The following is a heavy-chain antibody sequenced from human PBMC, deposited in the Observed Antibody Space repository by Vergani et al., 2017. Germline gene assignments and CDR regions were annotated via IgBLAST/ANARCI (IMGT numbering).Heavy chain of an antibody. D-gene: IGHD2-2*01. J-gene: IGHJ4*02. CDR3: AEHSEGVVPAALDY. V-gene: IGHV3-23*01. CDR2: ISGSGGST. CDR1: GFTFSSYA. Sequence: EAQLLESGGGLVQPGGSLRLSCAASGFTFSSYAMSWVRQAPGKGLEWVSAISGSGGSTYYADSVKGRFTISRDNSKNTLYLQMNSLRAEDTAVYYCAEHSEGVVPAALDYWGQGTLVTVSS.